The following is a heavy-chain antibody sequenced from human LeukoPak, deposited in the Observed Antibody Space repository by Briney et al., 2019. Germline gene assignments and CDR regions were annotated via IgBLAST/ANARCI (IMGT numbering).Heavy chain of an antibody. D-gene: IGHD4-11*01. V-gene: IGHV4-59*06. J-gene: IGHJ4*02. Sequence: SETLSLTCTVSGGSISSYYWSWIRQPPGKGLEWIGYIYYSGSTYYNPSLKSRVTISVDTSKNQFSLKLSSVTAADTAVYYCARAELYSNPFDYWGQGTLVTVSS. CDR3: ARAELYSNPFDY. CDR1: GGSISSYY. CDR2: IYYSGST.